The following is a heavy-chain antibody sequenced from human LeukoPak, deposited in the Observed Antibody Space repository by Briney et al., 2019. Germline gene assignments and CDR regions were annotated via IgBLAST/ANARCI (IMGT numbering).Heavy chain of an antibody. D-gene: IGHD5-18*01. J-gene: IGHJ4*02. CDR2: INQDGTEK. CDR3: ARWGVGYSYAHNPIDY. V-gene: IGHV3-7*05. Sequence: PGGFLRLSCAASGFSFSSYRMNWVRQAPGKGLEWVANINQDGTEKFYVDSVKGRFTISRDNAKNSLYLQMNSLRAEDAAVYYCARWGVGYSYAHNPIDYWGQGTLVTVSS. CDR1: GFSFSSYR.